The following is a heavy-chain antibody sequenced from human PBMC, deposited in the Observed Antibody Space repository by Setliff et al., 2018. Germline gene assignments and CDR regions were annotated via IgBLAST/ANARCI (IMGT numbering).Heavy chain of an antibody. D-gene: IGHD3-22*01. CDR1: GYSISSGYY. J-gene: IGHJ4*02. CDR3: ARQSHYYDSSGLDY. V-gene: IGHV4-38-2*01. CDR2: ICHSGST. Sequence: SETLSLTCAVSGYSISSGYYWGWIRQPPGKGLEWIGSICHSGSTYYNPSLKSRVTISVDTSKNQFSLKLSSVTAADTAVYYCARQSHYYDSSGLDYWGQGTLVTVSS.